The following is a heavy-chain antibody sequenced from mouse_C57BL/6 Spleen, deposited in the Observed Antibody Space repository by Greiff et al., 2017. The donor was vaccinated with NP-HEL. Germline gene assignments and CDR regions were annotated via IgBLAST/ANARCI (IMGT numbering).Heavy chain of an antibody. V-gene: IGHV1-52*01. Sequence: VQLQQPGAELVRPGSSVKLSCKASGYTFTSYWMHWVKQRPIQGLEWIGNIDPSDSETHYNQKFKDKATLTVDKSSSTAYMQLSSLTSEDSAVYYCAINYGSSLYYAMDYWGQGTSVTVSS. J-gene: IGHJ4*01. CDR2: IDPSDSET. CDR3: AINYGSSLYYAMDY. D-gene: IGHD1-1*01. CDR1: GYTFTSYW.